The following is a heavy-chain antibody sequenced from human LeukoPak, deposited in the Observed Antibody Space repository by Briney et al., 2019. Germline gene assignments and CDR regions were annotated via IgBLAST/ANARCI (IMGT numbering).Heavy chain of an antibody. CDR1: GGSISSGNYY. CDR3: ARGGYYDTTGSRDALDI. D-gene: IGHD3-22*01. Sequence: PSETLSLTCTVSGGSISSGNYYWYWIRQPAGKGLEWIGRIYTSGSTNYNPPLKSRVTISVDTSKNQFSLKLSSVTAADTAVYYCARGGYYDTTGSRDALDIWGQGTMVTVSS. J-gene: IGHJ3*02. CDR2: IYTSGST. V-gene: IGHV4-61*02.